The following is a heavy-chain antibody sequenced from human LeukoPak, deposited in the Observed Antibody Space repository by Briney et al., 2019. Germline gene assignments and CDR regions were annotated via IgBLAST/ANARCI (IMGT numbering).Heavy chain of an antibody. J-gene: IGHJ4*02. V-gene: IGHV4-59*05. CDR3: ARQTGYGDGFDY. D-gene: IGHD4-17*01. CDR1: GGSISSYY. Sequence: SETLSLTCTVSGGSISSYYWSWIRQPPGKGLEWIGSIYYSGSTYYNPSLKSRVTISVDTSKNQFSLKLSSVTAADTAVYYCARQTGYGDGFDYWGQGTLVTVSS. CDR2: IYYSGST.